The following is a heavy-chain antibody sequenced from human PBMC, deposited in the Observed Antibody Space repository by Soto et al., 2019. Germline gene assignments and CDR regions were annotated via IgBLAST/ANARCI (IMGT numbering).Heavy chain of an antibody. CDR3: ARERGSSSSWYRYNWFDP. D-gene: IGHD6-13*01. CDR2: IYYSGST. CDR1: GGSISSGGYY. V-gene: IGHV4-31*03. Sequence: TLSLTCTVSGGSISSGGYYWSWIRQHPGKGLEWIGYIYYSGSTYYNPSLKSRVTISVDTSKNQFSLKLSSVTAADTAVYYCARERGSSSSWYRYNWFDPWGQGTLVTVSS. J-gene: IGHJ5*02.